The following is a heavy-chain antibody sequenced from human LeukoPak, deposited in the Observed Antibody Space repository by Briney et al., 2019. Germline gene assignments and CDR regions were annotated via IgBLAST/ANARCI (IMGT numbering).Heavy chain of an antibody. J-gene: IGHJ4*02. CDR1: GGSISLSYYY. CDR3: ATRKLGNDY. V-gene: IGHV4-39*07. CDR2: VYYTGTT. D-gene: IGHD7-27*01. Sequence: SETLSLTCSVSGGSISLSYYYWGWIRQPPGKALEWIGSVYYTGTTSYNPSLKSRVTISAETSKNQFSLNLISVTAADTAVYYCATRKLGNDYWGQGTLVTVSS.